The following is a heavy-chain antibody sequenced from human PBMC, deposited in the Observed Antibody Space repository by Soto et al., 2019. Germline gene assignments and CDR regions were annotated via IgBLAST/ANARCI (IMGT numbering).Heavy chain of an antibody. CDR2: IYHSGCT. CDR1: GYSISSGYY. CDR3: ASGGVGDAFDI. V-gene: IGHV4-38-2*01. Sequence: APETLSLTCSGSGYSISSGYYWGWIRQPPGMGLEWIGSIYHSGCTYYNPSLKSRVTISVDTSKNQFSLKLSSVTAADTAVYYCASGGVGDAFDIWGQGTMVTVSS. D-gene: IGHD3-3*01. J-gene: IGHJ3*02.